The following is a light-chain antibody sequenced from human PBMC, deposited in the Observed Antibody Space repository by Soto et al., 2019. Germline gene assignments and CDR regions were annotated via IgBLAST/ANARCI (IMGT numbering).Light chain of an antibody. V-gene: IGKV3-15*01. CDR1: QSVRSN. CDR2: AAS. Sequence: EIVMTQSPATLSVSPGERATLSCRASQSVRSNLAWYQQKAGQAPRVLIYAASTRATGCPARFSGSGSGTEFTLTISSLQSEDFAVYYCQQYNDWPPHFGPGNKVDIK. J-gene: IGKJ3*01. CDR3: QQYNDWPPH.